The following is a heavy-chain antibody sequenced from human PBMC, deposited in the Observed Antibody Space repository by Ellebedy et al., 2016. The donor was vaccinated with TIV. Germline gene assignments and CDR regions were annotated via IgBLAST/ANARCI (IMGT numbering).Heavy chain of an antibody. Sequence: GESLKISCAASGFTFSSYGMSWVRRAPGKGLEWVSRISGSAGSTYYADSVKGRFTISRDNSKNTLYLQMNSLRAEDTAGYYCAKELTYGSGRPLDYWGQGTLVTVSS. CDR3: AKELTYGSGRPLDY. J-gene: IGHJ4*02. CDR1: GFTFSSYG. V-gene: IGHV3-23*01. D-gene: IGHD3-10*01. CDR2: ISGSAGST.